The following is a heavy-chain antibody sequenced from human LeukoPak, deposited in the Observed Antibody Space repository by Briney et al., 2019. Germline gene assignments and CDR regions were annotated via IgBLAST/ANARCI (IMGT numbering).Heavy chain of an antibody. CDR3: AKDLGNDYYSYYFDY. J-gene: IGHJ4*02. D-gene: IGHD3-22*01. Sequence: GGSLRLSCATSGFTFSNYAMNWVRQAPGKGLEWVSAISISGGGTYYADSVQGRFTISRDNSKSTLYLQMNSLRAEDTAVYYCAKDLGNDYYSYYFDYWGQGTQVTVSS. CDR1: GFTFSNYA. CDR2: ISISGGGT. V-gene: IGHV3-23*01.